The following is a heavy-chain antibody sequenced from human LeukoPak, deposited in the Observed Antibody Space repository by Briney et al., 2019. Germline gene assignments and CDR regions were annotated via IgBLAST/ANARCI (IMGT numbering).Heavy chain of an antibody. CDR1: GYTFTSYG. D-gene: IGHD3-22*01. CDR3: ARVWSSAPPYYFDY. V-gene: IGHV1-18*01. J-gene: IGHJ4*02. Sequence: ASVKVSCKASGYTFTSYGISWVRQAPGQGLKGLGWFSAYNGNTNYAQKLQGRVTMTTDTSTSTAYMELRSLRSDDTAVYYCARVWSSAPPYYFDYWGQGTLVTVSS. CDR2: FSAYNGNT.